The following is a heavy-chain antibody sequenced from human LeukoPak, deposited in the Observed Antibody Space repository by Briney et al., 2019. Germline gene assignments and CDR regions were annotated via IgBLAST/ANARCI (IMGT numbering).Heavy chain of an antibody. CDR1: GFTFSNAW. D-gene: IGHD6-6*01. J-gene: IGHJ6*03. Sequence: GGSLTLSCAASGFTFSNAWMSWVRQAPGKGLEWVGRIKSKTDGGTTDYAAPVKGRFTISRDDSKNTLYLQMNSLKTEDTAVYYCTTGSIYYYYYYMDVWGKGTTVTVSS. CDR3: TTGSIYYYYYYMDV. CDR2: IKSKTDGGTT. V-gene: IGHV3-15*01.